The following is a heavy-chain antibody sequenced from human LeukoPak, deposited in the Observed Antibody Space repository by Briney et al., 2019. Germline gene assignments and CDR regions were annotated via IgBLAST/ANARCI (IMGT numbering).Heavy chain of an antibody. CDR1: GGTFSSYA. Sequence: ASVKVSCKASGGTFSSYAISWVRQAPGQGLEWMGWISAYNGNTNYAQKLQGRVTMTTDTSTSTAYMELRSLRSDDTAVYYCARPLRGAFDIWGQGIMVTVSS. CDR3: ARPLRGAFDI. V-gene: IGHV1-18*01. J-gene: IGHJ3*02. CDR2: ISAYNGNT.